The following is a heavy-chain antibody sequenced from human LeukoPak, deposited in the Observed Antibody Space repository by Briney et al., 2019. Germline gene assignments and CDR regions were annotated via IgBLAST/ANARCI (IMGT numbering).Heavy chain of an antibody. D-gene: IGHD3-3*01. CDR2: INGSGGST. CDR3: AKDPTLEWLDRFFDY. V-gene: IGHV3-23*01. Sequence: GGSLRLSCAPSGFSFSSYAMSWVRQAPEKGLGWVSAINGSGGSTYYADSVRGGFTLSRDNSTNTLYLQMRSLRDEDTAVYYCAKDPTLEWLDRFFDYWGQGTLVTVSS. CDR1: GFSFSSYA. J-gene: IGHJ4*02.